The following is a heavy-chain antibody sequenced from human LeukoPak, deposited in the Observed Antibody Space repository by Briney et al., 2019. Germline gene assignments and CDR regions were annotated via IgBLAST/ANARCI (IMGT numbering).Heavy chain of an antibody. D-gene: IGHD6-13*01. Sequence: ASVKLSCTASGYTFTSYDINWVRQATGQGLEWMGWMNPNSGNTGYAQKFQGRVTMTRNTSISTAYMELSSLRSEDTAVYYCAGQQQLGDAFDIWGQGTMVTVSS. J-gene: IGHJ3*02. V-gene: IGHV1-8*01. CDR3: AGQQQLGDAFDI. CDR2: MNPNSGNT. CDR1: GYTFTSYD.